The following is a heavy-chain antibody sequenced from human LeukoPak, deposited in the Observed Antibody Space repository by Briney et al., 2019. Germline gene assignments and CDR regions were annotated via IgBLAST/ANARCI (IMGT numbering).Heavy chain of an antibody. CDR3: AADVSGRHDVFDI. Sequence: SVKVSCKASGGTFSSYAISWVRQAPGQGLEWMGGIIPIFGTANYAQKFQGRVTITADKSTSTAYMELSSLRSDDTAVYYCAADVSGRHDVFDIWGQGTLVTVSS. J-gene: IGHJ3*02. D-gene: IGHD3-10*01. V-gene: IGHV1-69*06. CDR2: IIPIFGTA. CDR1: GGTFSSYA.